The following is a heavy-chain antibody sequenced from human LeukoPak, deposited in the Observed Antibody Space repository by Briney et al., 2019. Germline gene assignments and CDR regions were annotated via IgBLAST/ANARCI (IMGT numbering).Heavy chain of an antibody. CDR1: GGSFSGYY. D-gene: IGHD2-2*02. CDR3: ARETRAIPYYYYYMDV. J-gene: IGHJ6*03. CDR2: INHSGST. Sequence: SETLSLTCAVYGGSFSGYYWSRIRQPPGKGLEWIGEINHSGSTNYNPSLKSRVTISVDTSKNQFSLKLSSVTAADTAVYYCARETRAIPYYYYYMDVWGKGTTVTVSS. V-gene: IGHV4-34*01.